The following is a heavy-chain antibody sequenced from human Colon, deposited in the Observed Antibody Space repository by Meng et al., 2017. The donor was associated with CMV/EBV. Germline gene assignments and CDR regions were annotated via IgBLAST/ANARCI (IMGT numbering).Heavy chain of an antibody. CDR2: FHYGGST. Sequence: WVRQAPGKGLEWIGNFHYGGSTFYNPSLRSRVTISVDTSKNQLSLNLNSVTAADTAIYYCAREYATMTPFDYWGQGTLVTVSS. J-gene: IGHJ4*02. V-gene: IGHV4-39*07. CDR3: AREYATMTPFDY. D-gene: IGHD5-24*01.